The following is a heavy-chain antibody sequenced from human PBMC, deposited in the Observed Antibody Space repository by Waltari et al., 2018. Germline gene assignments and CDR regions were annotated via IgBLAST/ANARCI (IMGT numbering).Heavy chain of an antibody. D-gene: IGHD6-19*01. CDR2: IYSGGST. Sequence: EVQLVESGGGLVQPGGSLRLSCAASGFTVSSNYLRWVRQAPGKGLEWVSVIYSGGSTYYADSVKGRFTISRDNSKNTLYLQMNSLRAEDTAVYYCARDHGIAVADYYGMDVWGQGTTVTVSS. J-gene: IGHJ6*02. CDR1: GFTVSSNY. CDR3: ARDHGIAVADYYGMDV. V-gene: IGHV3-66*01.